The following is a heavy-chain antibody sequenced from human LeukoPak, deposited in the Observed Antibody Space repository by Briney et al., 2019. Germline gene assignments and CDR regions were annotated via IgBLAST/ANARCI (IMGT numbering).Heavy chain of an antibody. D-gene: IGHD2-21*02. J-gene: IGHJ6*03. CDR2: IFYSGST. V-gene: IGHV4-39*07. CDR1: GDSISSSSYY. Sequence: SETLSLTCTVSGDSISSSSYYWGWIRQPPGKGLEWIGTIFYSGSTNYNPSLKSRVTISVDTSKNQFSLKLSSVTAADTAVYYCARAAYCGGDCYSARWNYYYYMDVWGKGTTVTVSS. CDR3: ARAAYCGGDCYSARWNYYYYMDV.